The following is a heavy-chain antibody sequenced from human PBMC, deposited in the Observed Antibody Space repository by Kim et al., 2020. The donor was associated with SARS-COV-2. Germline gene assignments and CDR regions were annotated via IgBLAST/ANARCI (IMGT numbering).Heavy chain of an antibody. V-gene: IGHV3-30*04. CDR3: ARENYYGSGSFYYYYYYGMDV. J-gene: IGHJ6*04. Sequence: GGSLRLSCAASGFTFSSYAMHWVRQAPGKGLEWVAVISYDGSNKYYADSVKGRFTISRDNSKNTLYLQMNSLRAEDTAVYYCARENYYGSGSFYYYYYYGMDVWGKGTRVTVSS. D-gene: IGHD3-10*01. CDR2: ISYDGSNK. CDR1: GFTFSSYA.